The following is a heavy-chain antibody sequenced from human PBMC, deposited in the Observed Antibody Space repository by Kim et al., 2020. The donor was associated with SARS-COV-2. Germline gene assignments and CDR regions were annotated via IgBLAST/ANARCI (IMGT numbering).Heavy chain of an antibody. D-gene: IGHD5-18*01. J-gene: IGHJ4*02. Sequence: YYADAVKGRFTISRDNAKNSLYLQMNSLRAEDTAVYYCARGRYSYGYFDYWGQGTLVTVSS. CDR3: ARGRYSYGYFDY. V-gene: IGHV3-11*01.